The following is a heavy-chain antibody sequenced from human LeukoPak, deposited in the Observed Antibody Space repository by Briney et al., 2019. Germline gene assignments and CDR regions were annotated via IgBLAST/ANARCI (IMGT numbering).Heavy chain of an antibody. J-gene: IGHJ6*03. CDR3: ASRGVGATRYYYYYMDV. D-gene: IGHD1-26*01. V-gene: IGHV1-69*13. Sequence: SVKVSCKASGGTFSSYAISWVRQAPGQGLEWMGGIIPIFGTANYAQKFQGRVTITADESTSTAYMELSSLRSEDTAVYYCASRGVGATRYYYYYMDVWGKGTTVTVSS. CDR2: IIPIFGTA. CDR1: GGTFSSYA.